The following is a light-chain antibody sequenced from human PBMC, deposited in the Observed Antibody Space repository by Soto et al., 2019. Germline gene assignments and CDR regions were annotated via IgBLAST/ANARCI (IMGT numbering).Light chain of an antibody. CDR1: SSDVGDYNY. CDR2: AVN. V-gene: IGLV2-11*01. CDR3: GSYAGSYTWV. J-gene: IGLJ3*02. Sequence: QSALTQPRSVSGSPGQSVTISCTGTSSDVGDYNYVSWYQQHPGKAPKLLIYAVNMRPSGVPDRFSGSKSGNTASRTISGLQAEDEADYSCGSYAGSYTWVFGGGTKLTVL.